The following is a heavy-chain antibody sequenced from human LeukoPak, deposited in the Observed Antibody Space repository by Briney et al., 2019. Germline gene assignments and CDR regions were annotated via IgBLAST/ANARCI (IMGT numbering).Heavy chain of an antibody. CDR2: ISYDGSSK. D-gene: IGHD6-13*01. J-gene: IGHJ4*02. V-gene: IGHV3-30*18. CDR1: GFTFSYYG. CDR3: AKDGLAAAGWFDY. Sequence: GGSLRLSRAAPGFTFSYYGMHWVRQAPGKGLEWVAVISYDGSSKYYADSVKGRFTISRDNSKNTLYLQMNSLRAEDTAVYYCAKDGLAAAGWFDYWGQGTLVTVSS.